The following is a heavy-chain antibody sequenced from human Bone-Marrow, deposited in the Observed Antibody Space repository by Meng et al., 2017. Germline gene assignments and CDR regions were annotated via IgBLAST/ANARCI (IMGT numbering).Heavy chain of an antibody. CDR2: INAYNGDT. J-gene: IGHJ4*02. CDR3: ARVEVGITSGDY. Sequence: QAQLVQSGGEGKKPGASVKVSCTASGYTFTNYGITWVRQAPGQGLEWMGWINAYNGDTNYAQTLQGRVTMTTDTSTSTAYMELRSLRSDDTAVYYCARVEVGITSGDYWGQGTLVTVSS. CDR1: GYTFTNYG. D-gene: IGHD1-26*01. V-gene: IGHV1-18*01.